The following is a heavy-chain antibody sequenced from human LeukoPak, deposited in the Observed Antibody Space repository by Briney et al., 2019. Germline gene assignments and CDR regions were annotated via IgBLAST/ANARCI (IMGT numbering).Heavy chain of an antibody. D-gene: IGHD6-6*01. Sequence: PSQTLSLTCTVSGGSISSGGYYWSWIRQPPGKGLEWIGYIYHSGSTYYNPSLKSRVTISVDRSKNQFSLKLSSVTAADTAVYYCARGLAARPGGIFDYWGQGTLVTVSS. J-gene: IGHJ4*02. CDR2: IYHSGST. CDR1: GGSISSGGYY. V-gene: IGHV4-30-2*01. CDR3: ARGLAARPGGIFDY.